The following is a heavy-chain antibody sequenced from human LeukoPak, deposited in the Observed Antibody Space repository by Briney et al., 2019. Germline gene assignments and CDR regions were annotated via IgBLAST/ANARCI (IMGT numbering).Heavy chain of an antibody. V-gene: IGHV3-21*01. Sequence: GGSLRLSCAASGFTFSSYSMNWVRQAPGKGLEWVSSISSSSSYIYYADSVKGRFTISRDNAKNSLYLLMNSLRAEDTAVYYCAPEYNWNYGPGYNWFDPWGQGTLVTVSS. CDR2: ISSSSSYI. CDR3: APEYNWNYGPGYNWFDP. CDR1: GFTFSSYS. D-gene: IGHD1-7*01. J-gene: IGHJ5*02.